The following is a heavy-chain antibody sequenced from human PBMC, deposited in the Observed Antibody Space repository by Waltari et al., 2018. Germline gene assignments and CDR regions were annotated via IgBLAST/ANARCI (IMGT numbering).Heavy chain of an antibody. J-gene: IGHJ4*02. CDR2: MRGSGGRT. CDR3: AKVATYSSNDY. V-gene: IGHV3-23*04. Sequence: EVQLVESGGGLVQPGGSLRLSCAASGFTFSSYAMSWVRQAPGKGRGWVSAMRGSGGRTDYADAGKGRCTISRDNAKNTLYRQMNSLRAEDTAVYYCAKVATYSSNDYWGQGTLVTVSS. CDR1: GFTFSSYA. D-gene: IGHD6-13*01.